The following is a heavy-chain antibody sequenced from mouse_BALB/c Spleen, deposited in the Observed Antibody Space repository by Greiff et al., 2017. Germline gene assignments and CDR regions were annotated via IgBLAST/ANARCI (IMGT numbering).Heavy chain of an antibody. CDR2: ISSGGST. J-gene: IGHJ4*01. CDR1: GFTFTSYA. CDR3: AREEPHEARDY. V-gene: IGHV5-6-5*01. Sequence: EVKLVESGGGLVKPGGSLKLSCAASGFTFTSYAMPWVRQTPGKWLEWVASISSGGSTYYPDSVKGRFTISRDNARNILYLQMSSLRSEDTAMYYCAREEPHEARDYWGQGTSVTVSS.